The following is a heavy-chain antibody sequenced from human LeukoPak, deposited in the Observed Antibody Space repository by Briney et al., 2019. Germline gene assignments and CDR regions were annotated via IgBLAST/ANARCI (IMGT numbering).Heavy chain of an antibody. D-gene: IGHD6-13*01. CDR3: VKDRRYSSNWYYFDY. CDR1: GFTFSSYG. CDR2: ISNNGGST. J-gene: IGHJ4*02. Sequence: GGSLRLSCSASGFTFSSYGMHWVRQAPGKGLEYVSAISNNGGSTYYADSVKGRFTISRDNSKNTLYLQMSSLRAEDTAVYYCVKDRRYSSNWYYFDYWGQGTLVIVSS. V-gene: IGHV3-64D*09.